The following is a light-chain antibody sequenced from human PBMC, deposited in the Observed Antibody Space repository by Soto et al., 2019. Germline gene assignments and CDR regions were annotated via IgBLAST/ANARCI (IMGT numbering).Light chain of an antibody. CDR1: QSISSW. V-gene: IGKV1-5*03. J-gene: IGKJ1*01. CDR2: KAS. Sequence: DIQMTQSPSTLSASVGDRVTITCRASQSISSWLAWYQQKPGKAPKLLIYKASNLESGVPSRFSGSGSGTEFTLTISSLQPDDVATYYCKQYNSYWTFGQGTKVEIK. CDR3: KQYNSYWT.